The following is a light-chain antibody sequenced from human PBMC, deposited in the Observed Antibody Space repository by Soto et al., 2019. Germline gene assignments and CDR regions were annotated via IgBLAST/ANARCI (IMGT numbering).Light chain of an antibody. V-gene: IGKV1-12*01. J-gene: IGKJ4*01. CDR1: QGISSR. Sequence: DIQMTQSPSSVSASVGDRVTITCRASQGISSRLAWYQQKPGKAPNLLIYAASSLQSGVPSRFSGSGSETEFTLTIGSLQPADFATYYCQQSNSFPLTFGGGTKVEIK. CDR3: QQSNSFPLT. CDR2: AAS.